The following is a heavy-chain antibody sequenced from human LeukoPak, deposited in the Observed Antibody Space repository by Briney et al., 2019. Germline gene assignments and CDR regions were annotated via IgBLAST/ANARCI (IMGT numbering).Heavy chain of an antibody. CDR3: ARDGSREWPIGY. CDR1: GFTFSSKW. CDR2: IKHDGSEK. V-gene: IGHV3-7*01. D-gene: IGHD3-10*01. J-gene: IGHJ4*02. Sequence: GGSLRLSCAASGFTFSSKWMSWVRQAPGKGLEWVANIKHDGSEKYCVDSVKGRFTISRDNAKNSLYLQMNSLRVEDTAVYYCARDGSREWPIGYWGQGTLVTVSS.